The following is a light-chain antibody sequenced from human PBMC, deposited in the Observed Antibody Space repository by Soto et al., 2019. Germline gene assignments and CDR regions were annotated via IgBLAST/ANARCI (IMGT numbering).Light chain of an antibody. CDR1: SSDVGGYNY. CDR2: DVT. CDR3: CSYAGSYTLL. V-gene: IGLV2-11*01. J-gene: IGLJ2*01. Sequence: QSGLTQPRSVSGSPGQSVTISCTGTSSDVGGYNYVSWYQQHPGKAPKLMIYDVTQRPSGVPDRFSGSKSGNTASLTISGLQAGDEADYHCCSYAGSYTLLFGGGTKLTVL.